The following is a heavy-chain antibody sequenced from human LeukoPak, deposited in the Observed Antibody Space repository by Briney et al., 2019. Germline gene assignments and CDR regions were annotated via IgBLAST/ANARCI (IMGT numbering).Heavy chain of an antibody. D-gene: IGHD2-15*01. CDR1: GYRFSNYW. Sequence: PGESLKISCKGSGYRFSNYWIGWVRQMPGKGLEWMGIIYPGDSNTRHSPSFQGQVTISADKSITTAYLQWSSLKASDTAMYYCTRSRGYCSDGTCYDFDYWGQGTLVTVSS. CDR3: TRSRGYCSDGTCYDFDY. J-gene: IGHJ4*02. V-gene: IGHV5-51*01. CDR2: IYPGDSNT.